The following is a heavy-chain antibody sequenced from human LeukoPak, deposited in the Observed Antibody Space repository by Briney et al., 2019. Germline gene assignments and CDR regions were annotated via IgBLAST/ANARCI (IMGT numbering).Heavy chain of an antibody. D-gene: IGHD4-17*01. CDR2: IYYSGGT. Sequence: SSETLSLTCTVSGGSISSYYWSWIRQPPGKGLEWIGYIYYSGGTNYNPSLKSRVTISLDTSKNQFSLKLSSVTAADTAVYYCARQGYGDYVGWFDPWGQGTLVTVSS. J-gene: IGHJ5*02. CDR1: GGSISSYY. V-gene: IGHV4-59*08. CDR3: ARQGYGDYVGWFDP.